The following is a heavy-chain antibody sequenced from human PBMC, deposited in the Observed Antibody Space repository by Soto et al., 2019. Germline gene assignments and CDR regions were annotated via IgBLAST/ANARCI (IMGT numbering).Heavy chain of an antibody. J-gene: IGHJ4*02. CDR1: GYTFTSYG. V-gene: IGHV1-18*01. Sequence: QVQLVQSGAEVKKPGASVKVSCKASGYTFTSYGISWVRQAPGQGLEWMGWISAYNGNTNHAQKLQGRVTMTTDTSTIAAYMELRTPRSDDTAVDYWVGAAQTYSLDHRRQGTLVTVSS. CDR2: ISAYNGNT. CDR3: VGAAQTYSLDH.